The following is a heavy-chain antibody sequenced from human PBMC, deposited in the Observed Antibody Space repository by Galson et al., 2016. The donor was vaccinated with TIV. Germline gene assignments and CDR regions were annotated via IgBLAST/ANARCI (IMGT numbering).Heavy chain of an antibody. J-gene: IGHJ4*02. CDR3: ARDGLDMTTAVALPDY. V-gene: IGHV1-2*02. CDR2: INPKSGDT. Sequence: SVKVSCKASGYTFTDYYIHWVRQAPGQGLEWIGWINPKSGDTNYAQKFQGRVAMTRDTSINTAYMELSRLRSDDTAVYYCARDGLDMTTAVALPDYWGQGTLVTVSS. D-gene: IGHD3/OR15-3a*01. CDR1: GYTFTDYY.